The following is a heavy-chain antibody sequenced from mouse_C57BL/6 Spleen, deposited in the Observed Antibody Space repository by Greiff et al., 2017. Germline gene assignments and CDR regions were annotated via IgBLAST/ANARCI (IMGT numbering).Heavy chain of an antibody. V-gene: IGHV5-17*01. CDR3: ARDGYDQEFAF. CDR2: ISSGSSTI. D-gene: IGHD2-2*01. CDR1: GFTFSDYG. Sequence: VKVVESGGGLVQPGGSLKLSCAASGFTFSDYGMHWVRQAPETGLEWVAYISSGSSTIYYAAQVKGRFTISRDHAKNTLCLQMTSLRSDDTAMYYCARDGYDQEFAFWGKGTLVTVSA. J-gene: IGHJ3*01.